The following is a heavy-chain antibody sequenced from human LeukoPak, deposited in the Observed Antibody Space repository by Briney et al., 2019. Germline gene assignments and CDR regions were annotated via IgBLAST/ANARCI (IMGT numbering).Heavy chain of an antibody. V-gene: IGHV3-30*02. CDR1: GFIFSDYG. D-gene: IGHD3-3*01. J-gene: IGHJ4*02. CDR3: ATRFGGPEDY. CDR2: IRNDASNN. Sequence: GGSLRLSCAASGFIFSDYGMHWVRQAPGKGLEWVAFIRNDASNNYYADSVKDRFIISRDNSKNTLYLQMNSLIAEDTAVYYCATRFGGPEDYWGQGTLVTVSS.